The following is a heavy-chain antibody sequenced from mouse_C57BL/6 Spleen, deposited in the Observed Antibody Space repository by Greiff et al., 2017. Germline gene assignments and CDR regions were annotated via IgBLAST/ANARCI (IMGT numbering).Heavy chain of an antibody. D-gene: IGHD1-1*01. V-gene: IGHV1-26*01. Sequence: VQLQQSGPELVKPGASVKISCKASGYTFTDYYMNWVKQSHGKSLEWIGDINPNNGGTSYNQKFKGKATLTVDKSSSTAYMELRSLTSEDSAVYYCARYWHYYGSSYRGYFDYWGQGTTLTVSS. CDR3: ARYWHYYGSSYRGYFDY. CDR2: INPNNGGT. CDR1: GYTFTDYY. J-gene: IGHJ2*01.